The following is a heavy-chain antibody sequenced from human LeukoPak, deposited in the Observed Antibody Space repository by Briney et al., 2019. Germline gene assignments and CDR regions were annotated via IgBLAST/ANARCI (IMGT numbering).Heavy chain of an antibody. V-gene: IGHV1-69*13. CDR1: GYTFTGYY. CDR2: IIPIFGTA. D-gene: IGHD3-22*01. CDR3: ARTLYYYDSSGYHYYFDY. Sequence: ASVKVSCKASGYTFTGYYMHWVRQAPGQGLEWMGGIIPIFGTANYAQKFQGRVTITADESTSTAYMELSSLRSEDTAVYYCARTLYYYDSSGYHYYFDYWGQGTLVTVSS. J-gene: IGHJ4*02.